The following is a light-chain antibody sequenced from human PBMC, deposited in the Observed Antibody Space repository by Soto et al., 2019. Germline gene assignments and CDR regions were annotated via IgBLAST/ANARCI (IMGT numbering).Light chain of an antibody. CDR3: QVWDNVDDHIYV. Sequence: SYELTQPPSVSVAPGQTATISCGENNIDSRTVHWYQQKPGQAPLLVVYDNSFRPSGIPNRFSGSNSGNTATLTISRVEAGDEADYYCQVWDNVDDHIYVFGTRTKVTVL. V-gene: IGLV3-21*02. CDR2: DNS. CDR1: NIDSRT. J-gene: IGLJ1*01.